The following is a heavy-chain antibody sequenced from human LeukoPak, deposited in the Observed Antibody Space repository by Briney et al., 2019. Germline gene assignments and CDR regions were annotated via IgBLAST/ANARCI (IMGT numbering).Heavy chain of an antibody. D-gene: IGHD3-22*01. Sequence: PSETLSLTCTVSGYSISSGYFWGWIRQPPGKGLEWIGSIYHSGSTYYNPSLKSRVTISVDTSKNQFSLRLSSVTAADTAVYYCAGKYYYDSRGYFYADYWGQGTLVTVSS. CDR3: AGKYYYDSRGYFYADY. CDR2: IYHSGST. J-gene: IGHJ4*02. V-gene: IGHV4-38-2*02. CDR1: GYSISSGYF.